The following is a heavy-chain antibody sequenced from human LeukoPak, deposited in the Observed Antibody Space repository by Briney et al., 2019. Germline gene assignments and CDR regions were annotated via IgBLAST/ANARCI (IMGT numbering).Heavy chain of an antibody. Sequence: GGSLRLSCAASGFTFSSYAMTWVRQAPGKGLEWVSAISGSGGTTYYADSVKGRFTISRDNSKNTLYLQMNSLRAEDTAIYYCARDLNNGSYHWFDPWGQGTLVTVSS. J-gene: IGHJ5*02. V-gene: IGHV3-23*01. CDR3: ARDLNNGSYHWFDP. D-gene: IGHD1-26*01. CDR2: ISGSGGTT. CDR1: GFTFSSYA.